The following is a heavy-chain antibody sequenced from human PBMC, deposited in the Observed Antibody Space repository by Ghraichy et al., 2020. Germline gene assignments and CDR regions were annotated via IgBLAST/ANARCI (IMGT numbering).Heavy chain of an antibody. V-gene: IGHV3-48*03. Sequence: LSLTCAASGFTFSSYEMNWVRQAPGKGLEWVSYISSSGTTIYYADSVKGRFTISRDNAKNSLYLQMNSLRVEDTAVYYCAREGVGAYYYYYYIDVWGKGTTVTVSS. CDR3: AREGVGAYYYYYYIDV. J-gene: IGHJ6*03. D-gene: IGHD1-26*01. CDR1: GFTFSSYE. CDR2: ISSSGTTI.